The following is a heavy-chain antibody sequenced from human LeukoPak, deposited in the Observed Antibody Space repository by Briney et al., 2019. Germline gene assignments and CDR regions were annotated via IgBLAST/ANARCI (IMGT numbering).Heavy chain of an antibody. CDR2: ITGSTGNT. V-gene: IGHV3-23*01. Sequence: PGGSLRLSCAASGFTFSSYSMNWVRQAPGKGLEWVSSITGSTGNTFYADSVKGRFTISRDNSQNMLYLQMNRLRVDDTAVYYCATAPLRYFDWEGYWGQGTLVTVSS. D-gene: IGHD3-9*01. CDR3: ATAPLRYFDWEGY. CDR1: GFTFSSYS. J-gene: IGHJ4*02.